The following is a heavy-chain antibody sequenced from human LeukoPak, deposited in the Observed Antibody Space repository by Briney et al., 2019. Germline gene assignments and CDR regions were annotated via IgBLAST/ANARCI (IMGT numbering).Heavy chain of an antibody. V-gene: IGHV1-69*01. CDR2: IIPIFGTA. CDR1: GGTFSSYA. Sequence: SVKVSCKASGGTFSSYAISWVRQAPGQGLEWMGGIIPIFGTANYAQKFQGRVTITADESTSTAYMELSSLRSEDTAVYYCATVGSGSYYNLRVEAFDIWGQGTMVTASS. CDR3: ATVGSGSYYNLRVEAFDI. D-gene: IGHD3-10*01. J-gene: IGHJ3*02.